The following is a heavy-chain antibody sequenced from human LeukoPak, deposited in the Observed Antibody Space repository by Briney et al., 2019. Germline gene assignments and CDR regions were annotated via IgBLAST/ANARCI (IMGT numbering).Heavy chain of an antibody. CDR2: INHSGST. CDR1: GRSFSGYY. V-gene: IGHV4-34*01. D-gene: IGHD3-3*01. Sequence: SETLSLTCAVYGRSFSGYYWSWIRQPPGKGLEWIGEINHSGSTNYNPSLKSRVTISVDTSKNQFSLKLSSVTAADTAVYYCARAGPRTYYDFWSGYPGLYYYYMDVWGKGTKVTVSS. J-gene: IGHJ6*03. CDR3: ARAGPRTYYDFWSGYPGLYYYYMDV.